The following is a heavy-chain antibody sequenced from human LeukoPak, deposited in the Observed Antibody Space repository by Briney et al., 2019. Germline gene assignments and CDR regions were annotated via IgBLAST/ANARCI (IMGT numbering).Heavy chain of an antibody. D-gene: IGHD3-16*01. Sequence: ATVNVSCKASGYTFTSYGISWVRQAPGQGLEWIGYISSYNGNTNYAQKLQGRVTMTTDTSTSKAYMELRSLRSADTAVYYCARPGDSTYWYFDLWGRGTLVTVSS. CDR1: GYTFTSYG. V-gene: IGHV1-18*01. J-gene: IGHJ2*01. CDR3: ARPGDSTYWYFDL. CDR2: ISSYNGNT.